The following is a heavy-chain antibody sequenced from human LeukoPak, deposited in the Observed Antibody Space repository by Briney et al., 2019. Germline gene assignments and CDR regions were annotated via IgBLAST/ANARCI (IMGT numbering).Heavy chain of an antibody. V-gene: IGHV4-61*02. D-gene: IGHD3-3*01. CDR3: ARGGSRYDFWSGQLGGNWFDP. J-gene: IGHJ5*02. Sequence: SETLSLTCTVSGGSISSGSYYWSWIRQPAGKGLEWIGRIYTSGSTNYNPSLKSRVTISVDTSKNQFSLKLSSVTAADTAVYYCARGGSRYDFWSGQLGGNWFDPWGQGTLVTVSS. CDR1: GGSISSGSYY. CDR2: IYTSGST.